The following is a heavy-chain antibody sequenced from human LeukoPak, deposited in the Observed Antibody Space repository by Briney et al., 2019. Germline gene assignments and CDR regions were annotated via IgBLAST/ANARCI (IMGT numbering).Heavy chain of an antibody. CDR2: ISYDGSNK. CDR3: ARAEYGSYTREENYFGY. Sequence: GRSLRLSCAASGFTFSSYAMHWVRQAPGKGLEWVAVISYDGSNKYYADSVKGRFTISRDNSKNTLYLQMNSLRAEDTAVYYCARAEYGSYTREENYFGYWGQGTLVTVSS. CDR1: GFTFSSYA. D-gene: IGHD1-26*01. J-gene: IGHJ4*02. V-gene: IGHV3-30-3*01.